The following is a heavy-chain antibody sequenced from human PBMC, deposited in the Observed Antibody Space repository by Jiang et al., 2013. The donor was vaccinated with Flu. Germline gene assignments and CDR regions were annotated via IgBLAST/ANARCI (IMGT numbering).Heavy chain of an antibody. V-gene: IGHV1-2*02. CDR2: INPNSGGT. D-gene: IGHD2-21*01. CDR3: ARGRTILWDAIRP. J-gene: IGHJ5*02. Sequence: VRQAPGQGLEWMGWINPNSGGTNYAQKFQGRVTMTRDTSISTAYMELSRLRSDDTAVYYCARGRTILWDAIRPWGQGTLVTVSS.